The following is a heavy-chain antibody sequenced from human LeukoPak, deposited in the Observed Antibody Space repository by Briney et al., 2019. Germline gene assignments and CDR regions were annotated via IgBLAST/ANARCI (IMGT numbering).Heavy chain of an antibody. CDR1: GGSISSSSYY. J-gene: IGHJ6*02. CDR2: IYYSGST. V-gene: IGHV4-39*01. Sequence: SETLSLTCSVSGGSISSSSYYWGWIRQPPGKGLEWIGSIYYSGSTYYNPSLKSRVTISVDTSKNQFSLKLSSVTAADTAIYYCARHPSRSRSSFLGMDVWGQGTTVTVSS. CDR3: ARHPSRSRSSFLGMDV. D-gene: IGHD6-13*01.